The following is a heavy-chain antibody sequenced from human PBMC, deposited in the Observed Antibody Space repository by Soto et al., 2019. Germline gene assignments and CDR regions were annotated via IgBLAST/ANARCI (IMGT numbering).Heavy chain of an antibody. D-gene: IGHD2-21*01. Sequence: GGSLRLSCAASGFTFSSYWMSWVRQAPGKGLEWVANIKQDGSEKYYVDSVKGRFTISRDNAKNSLYLQMNSLRAEDTAVYYCARDRLRRVIGTLWYFDLWGRGTLVTVSS. CDR3: ARDRLRRVIGTLWYFDL. CDR1: GFTFSSYW. CDR2: IKQDGSEK. J-gene: IGHJ2*01. V-gene: IGHV3-7*01.